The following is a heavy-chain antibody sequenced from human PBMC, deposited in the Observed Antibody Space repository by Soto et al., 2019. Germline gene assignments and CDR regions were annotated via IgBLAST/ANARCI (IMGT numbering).Heavy chain of an antibody. D-gene: IGHD7-27*01. CDR2: INPNSGGT. V-gene: IGHV1-2*04. CDR3: ARGRKLGIWVLWYFDL. Sequence: QVQLVQSGAEVKKPGASVKVSCKASGYTFTGYYMHWVRQAPGQGLEWMGWINPNSGGTNYAQKFQGWVTMTRDTSIRAAYMELSRLRSDDTAVYYCARGRKLGIWVLWYFDLWGRGALVTVSS. CDR1: GYTFTGYY. J-gene: IGHJ2*01.